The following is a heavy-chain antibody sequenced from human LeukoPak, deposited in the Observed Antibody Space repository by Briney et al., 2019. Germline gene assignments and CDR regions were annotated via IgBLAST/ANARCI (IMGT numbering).Heavy chain of an antibody. CDR1: GGSIRSYY. V-gene: IGHV4-59*08. D-gene: IGHD1-26*01. CDR3: ASGSYYFDY. Sequence: SETLSLTFTVSGGSIRSYYWRWIRQPPGKGLEWIGYIYYSGSTKYNPSLKSRATISVDTSKNQFSLKLNSVTAADTAVYYCASGSYYFDYWGQGTLVTVSS. CDR2: IYYSGST. J-gene: IGHJ4*02.